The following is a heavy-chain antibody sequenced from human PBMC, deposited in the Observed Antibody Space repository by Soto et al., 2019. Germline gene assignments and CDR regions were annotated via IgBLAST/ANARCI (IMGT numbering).Heavy chain of an antibody. D-gene: IGHD1-26*01. CDR1: GFTFSSYA. V-gene: IGHV3-30-3*01. Sequence: QVQLVESGGGVVQPGRSLRLSCAASGFTFSSYAMHWVRQAPGKGLEWVAVISYDGSNKYYAGSVKGRFTISRDNSKNTLYLQMNSLRAEDTAVYYCARDRSYQGSYFDYWGQGTLVTVSS. CDR3: ARDRSYQGSYFDY. CDR2: ISYDGSNK. J-gene: IGHJ4*02.